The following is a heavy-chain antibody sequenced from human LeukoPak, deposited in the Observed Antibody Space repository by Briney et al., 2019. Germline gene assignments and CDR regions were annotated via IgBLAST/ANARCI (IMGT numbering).Heavy chain of an antibody. D-gene: IGHD3-9*01. J-gene: IGHJ4*01. CDR1: GFTFTDYA. CDR3: VRDLTSGARFDF. Sequence: GGSLRLSCVASGFTFTDYAFNWVRQTPGKGMEWVAIISSDGNTQSYVDPLKGRFTTSRDNFRDTVFLELTTLRPEDTGLYYCVRDLTSGARFDFWGPGTLVTVSS. CDR2: ISSDGNTQ. V-gene: IGHV3-30*04.